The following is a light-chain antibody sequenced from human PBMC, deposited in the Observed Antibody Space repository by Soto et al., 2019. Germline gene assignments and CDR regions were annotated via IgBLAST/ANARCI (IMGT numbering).Light chain of an antibody. CDR2: YDS. Sequence: SYELTQPPSVSVAPGKTARITCGGNNIGSKSVHWYQQKPGQAPVLVIYYDSDRPSGIPERFSGSNSGNTATLTISRVEAGDEADYYCQVWDSSSDRQVVFGGGTKLTVL. V-gene: IGLV3-21*04. CDR3: QVWDSSSDRQVV. CDR1: NIGSKS. J-gene: IGLJ2*01.